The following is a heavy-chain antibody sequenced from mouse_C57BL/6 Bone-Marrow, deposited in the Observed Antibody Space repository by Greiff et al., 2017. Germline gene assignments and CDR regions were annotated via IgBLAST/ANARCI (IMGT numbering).Heavy chain of an antibody. J-gene: IGHJ4*01. CDR1: GYTFTDYE. V-gene: IGHV1-15*01. CDR3: TRPFYYGSSYDAMDY. D-gene: IGHD1-1*01. CDR2: IDPETGGT. Sequence: QVHVKQSGAELVRPGASVTLSCKASGYTFTDYEMHWVKQTPVHGLEWIGAIDPETGGTAYNQKFKGKAILTADKSSSTAYMELRSLTSEDSAFYYCTRPFYYGSSYDAMDYWGQGTSVTVSS.